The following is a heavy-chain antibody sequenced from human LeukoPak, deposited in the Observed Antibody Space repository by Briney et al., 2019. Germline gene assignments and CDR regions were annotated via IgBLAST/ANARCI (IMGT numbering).Heavy chain of an antibody. D-gene: IGHD5-24*01. CDR2: ISGSGSGGST. CDR3: ARGAGRRDGNIDY. CDR1: GFTFSSYA. J-gene: IGHJ4*02. Sequence: PGGSLRLSCAASGFTFSSYAMSWVRQAPGKGLEWVSAISGSGSGGSTYYADSVKGRFTISRDNSKNTLYLQMNSLRAEDTAVYYCARGAGRRDGNIDYWGQGTLVTVSS. V-gene: IGHV3-23*01.